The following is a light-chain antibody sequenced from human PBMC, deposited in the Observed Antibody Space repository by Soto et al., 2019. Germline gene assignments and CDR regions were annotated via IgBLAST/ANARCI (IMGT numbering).Light chain of an antibody. V-gene: IGKV3-15*01. CDR2: GSS. J-gene: IGKJ5*01. Sequence: EIVLTQSPATLSVSPGERATLSCRATETISTNLAWFQRKPGQPPRLLIYGSSTRATGVPDRFSGSGSGTEFTLIISSLQSEDVALYYCQQYNTWPPITFGQGTRLE. CDR3: QQYNTWPPIT. CDR1: ETISTN.